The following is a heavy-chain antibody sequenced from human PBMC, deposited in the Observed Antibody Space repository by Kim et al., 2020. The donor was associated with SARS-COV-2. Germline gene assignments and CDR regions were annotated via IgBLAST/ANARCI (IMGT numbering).Heavy chain of an antibody. CDR3: ARGISIAAAGYRYFDY. V-gene: IGHV4-34*01. D-gene: IGHD6-13*01. CDR1: GGSFSGYY. Sequence: SETLSLTCAVYGGSFSGYYWSWIRQPPGKGLEWIGEINHSGSTNYNPSLKSRVTISVDTSKNQFSLKLSSVTAADTAVYYCARGISIAAAGYRYFDYWGQGTLVTVSS. CDR2: INHSGST. J-gene: IGHJ4*02.